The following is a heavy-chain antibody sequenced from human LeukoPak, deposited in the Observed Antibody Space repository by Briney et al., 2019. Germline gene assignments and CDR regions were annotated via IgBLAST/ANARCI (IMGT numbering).Heavy chain of an antibody. Sequence: PGGSLRLSCAASGFTFSSYGMHWVRQAPGKGLEWVAVIWYDGSNKYYADSVKGRFTISRDNSRNTLYLQMNSLRAEDTAVYYCARDRRDYYGMDVWGQGTTVTVSS. CDR1: GFTFSSYG. V-gene: IGHV3-33*01. CDR3: ARDRRDYYGMDV. CDR2: IWYDGSNK. J-gene: IGHJ6*02.